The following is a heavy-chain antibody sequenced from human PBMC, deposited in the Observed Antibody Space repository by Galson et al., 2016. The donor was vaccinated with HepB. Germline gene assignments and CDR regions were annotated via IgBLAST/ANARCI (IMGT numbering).Heavy chain of an antibody. V-gene: IGHV3-74*01. Sequence: SLRLSCAGSGFSISDYWIHWVRQAPGKGLVWVSRINERGSVWGYADSVRGRFTISKHNVKNTVYLQMTSLGAEDTAIYYCAREYKRVGASLNYWGQGTLVTVSS. CDR3: AREYKRVGASLNY. D-gene: IGHD1-26*01. J-gene: IGHJ4*02. CDR1: GFSISDYW. CDR2: INERGSVW.